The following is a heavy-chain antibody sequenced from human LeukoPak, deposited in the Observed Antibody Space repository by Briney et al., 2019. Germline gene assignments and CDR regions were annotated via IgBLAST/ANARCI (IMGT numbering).Heavy chain of an antibody. Sequence: PSETLSLTCTVSGGSISSGGYYWSWIRQHPGKGLEWIGYIYYSGSTYYNPSLKSRVTISVDTSKNQFSLKLSSVTAADTAVYYCARDSHYDILTGTNYGMDVWGQGTPVTVSS. V-gene: IGHV4-31*03. CDR3: ARDSHYDILTGTNYGMDV. D-gene: IGHD3-9*01. CDR2: IYYSGST. CDR1: GGSISSGGYY. J-gene: IGHJ6*02.